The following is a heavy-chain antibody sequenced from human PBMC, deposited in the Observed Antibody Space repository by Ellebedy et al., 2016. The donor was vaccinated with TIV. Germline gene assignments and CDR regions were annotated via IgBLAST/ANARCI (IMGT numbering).Heavy chain of an antibody. CDR3: ARDSTSGASASFRFDP. J-gene: IGHJ5*02. D-gene: IGHD6-19*01. CDR2: IDPSGGRT. V-gene: IGHV1-46*01. CDR1: GYTFTSYY. Sequence: AASVKVSCKTSGYTFTSYYLHWVRQAPGQGPEWMGIIDPSGGRTTNAQKFQGSVTMTRGTSTSTVYMELSSLRSEDTAVYYCARDSTSGASASFRFDPWGQGTLVIVSS.